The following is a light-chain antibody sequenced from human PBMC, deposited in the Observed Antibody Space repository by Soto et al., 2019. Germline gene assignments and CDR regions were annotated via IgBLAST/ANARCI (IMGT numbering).Light chain of an antibody. CDR3: QQYDNWPPCT. J-gene: IGKJ2*02. CDR2: GES. CDR1: QSVRSN. Sequence: EIVMTQSPATLSVSPGERATLSCRASQSVRSNLAWYQQKPGQAPRLLIYGESARATGIPARFSGGGSGTEFTLTISGLQSEDFAVYFCQQYDNWPPCTFGQGTKLEI. V-gene: IGKV3-15*01.